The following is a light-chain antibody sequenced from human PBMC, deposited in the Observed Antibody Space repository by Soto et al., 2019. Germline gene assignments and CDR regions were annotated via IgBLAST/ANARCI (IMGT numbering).Light chain of an antibody. V-gene: IGKV3-20*01. CDR2: AAS. CDR3: QQYRRSPRT. J-gene: IGKJ1*01. CDR1: ESISSTF. Sequence: EIVLTQSPGTLSLSPGERATLSCRASESISSTFLAWYQQRPGQAPRLLIFAASSRATGISDRFGGSGSGTDFTLTISRLEPEDFAVYYCQQYRRSPRTFGQGTTVEIK.